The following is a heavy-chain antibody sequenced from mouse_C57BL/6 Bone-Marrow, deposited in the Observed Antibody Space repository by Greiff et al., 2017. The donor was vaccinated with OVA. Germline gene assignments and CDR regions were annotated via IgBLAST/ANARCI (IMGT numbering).Heavy chain of an antibody. CDR3: ATIYYDYDEGDYFDY. Sequence: VQLKQSGPELVKPGASVKISCKASGYSFTGYYMHWVKQSHGNILDWIGYIYPYNGVSSYNQKFKGKATLTVDKSSSTAYMELRSLTSEDSAVYYCATIYYDYDEGDYFDYWGQGTTLTVSS. CDR2: IYPYNGVS. D-gene: IGHD2-4*01. V-gene: IGHV1-31*01. CDR1: GYSFTGYY. J-gene: IGHJ2*01.